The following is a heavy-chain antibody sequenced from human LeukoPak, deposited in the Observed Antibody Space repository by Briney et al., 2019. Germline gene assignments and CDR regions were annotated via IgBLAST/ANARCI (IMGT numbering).Heavy chain of an antibody. V-gene: IGHV3-33*01. Sequence: GESLRLSCEAAGFIFSNYGMHWVRQAPGKGLEWVALIWYDGKTKFHADSVKGRFTISRDNFGNTLFLQMSSLRVEDTAIYYCAREWGRIAVAGGPGYWGQGALVTVSS. D-gene: IGHD6-19*01. CDR1: GFIFSNYG. CDR2: IWYDGKTK. J-gene: IGHJ4*02. CDR3: AREWGRIAVAGGPGY.